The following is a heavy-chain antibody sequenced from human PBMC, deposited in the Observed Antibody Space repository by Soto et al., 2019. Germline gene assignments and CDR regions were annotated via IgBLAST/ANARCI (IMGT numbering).Heavy chain of an antibody. V-gene: IGHV1-3*04. D-gene: IGHD2-8*01. CDR3: AKWSRMWTPDY. Sequence: QVQLVQSGAEVKKPGASVKVSCKASGYTFTDYAIQWVRQVPGQRLEWMGWIATGNGNTTYSQNFQGRVTITRDTSATTAYTELSSLRSEDTAVDYCAKWSRMWTPDYLSQGTLDTVSS. CDR2: IATGNGNT. J-gene: IGHJ4*02. CDR1: GYTFTDYA.